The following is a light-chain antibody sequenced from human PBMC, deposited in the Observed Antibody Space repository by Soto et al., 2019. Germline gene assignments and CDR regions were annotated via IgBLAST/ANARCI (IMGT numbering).Light chain of an antibody. CDR2: AAS. CDR3: LQDPDYQWT. J-gene: IGKJ2*02. Sequence: AIQVTQSPSSLSASVGDRVTITCRASQGIRSDLGWYQQKPGKAPKLLIYAASNLQGEVPSRFSGSVSGTEFTLTISSLQAEDFSTYYCLQDPDYQWTFGQGTKVEIK. V-gene: IGKV1-6*01. CDR1: QGIRSD.